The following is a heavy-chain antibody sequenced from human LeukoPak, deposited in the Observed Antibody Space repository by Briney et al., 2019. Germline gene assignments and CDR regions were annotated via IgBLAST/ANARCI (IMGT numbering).Heavy chain of an antibody. D-gene: IGHD3-22*01. CDR3: ARRAYYDSSGYHPTSGYFDL. CDR2: IYSSGIT. V-gene: IGHV4-4*08. Sequence: SETLSLTCTVSGGSMFSYYWNWIRQPPGKGLEWIGYIYSSGITNYSPSLRSLGTISVATSRNQFSLRLTSVTAADTPIYYCARRAYYDSSGYHPTSGYFDLWGRGTLVTVSS. J-gene: IGHJ2*01. CDR1: GGSMFSYY.